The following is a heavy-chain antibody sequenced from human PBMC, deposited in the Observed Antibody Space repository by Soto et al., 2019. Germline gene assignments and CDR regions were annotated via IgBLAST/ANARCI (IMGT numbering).Heavy chain of an antibody. CDR3: AKDRPVRAMRHYYYYGMDV. J-gene: IGHJ6*01. Sequence: QVQLVESGGGVVQPGRSLRLSCAASGFTFSSYGMHWVRQAPGKGLEWVAVISYDGSNKYYADSVKGRFTISRDNSKNTLYLQMNSLRAEDTAVYYCAKDRPVRAMRHYYYYGMDVW. V-gene: IGHV3-30*18. CDR1: GFTFSSYG. D-gene: IGHD3-10*01. CDR2: ISYDGSNK.